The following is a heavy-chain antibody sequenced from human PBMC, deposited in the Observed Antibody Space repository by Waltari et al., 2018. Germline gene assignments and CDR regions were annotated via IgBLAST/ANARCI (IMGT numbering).Heavy chain of an antibody. D-gene: IGHD3-22*01. CDR1: GGTFSSYA. Sequence: QVQLVQSGAEVKKPGSSVKVSCKASGGTFSSYAISWVRQAPGQGIGWMGGIIPIFGTANYAQKSQGRGTITADESTSTAYMELSSLRSEDTAVYYCARARHYYDSSGYWYVDLWGRGTLVSVSS. CDR2: IIPIFGTA. J-gene: IGHJ2*01. CDR3: ARARHYYDSSGYWYVDL. V-gene: IGHV1-69*13.